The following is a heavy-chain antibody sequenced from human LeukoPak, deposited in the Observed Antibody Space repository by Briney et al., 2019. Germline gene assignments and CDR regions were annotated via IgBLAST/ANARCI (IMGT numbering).Heavy chain of an antibody. D-gene: IGHD1-26*01. J-gene: IGHJ4*02. V-gene: IGHV4-38-2*02. Sequence: SEILSLTCSVSGYSISSGYYWGWIRQPPGKGLEWIGSIYHSGSTHNHPSLKSRVTISVDTSKNQFSLKLSSATAADTAVYYCARAGGATTSFDYWGQGTLVTVSS. CDR3: ARAGGATTSFDY. CDR1: GYSISSGYY. CDR2: IYHSGST.